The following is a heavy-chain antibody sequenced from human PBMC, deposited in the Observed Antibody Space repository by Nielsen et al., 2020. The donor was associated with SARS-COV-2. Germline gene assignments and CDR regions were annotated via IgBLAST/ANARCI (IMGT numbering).Heavy chain of an antibody. D-gene: IGHD2-15*01. J-gene: IGHJ4*02. CDR2: ISGSGGST. CDR3: ANGLGYCSGGSCYPHLRY. Sequence: LSLTCVASGFTFSSYAMSWVRQAPGKGLEWVSAISGSGGSTYYADSVKGRFTISRDNSKNTLYLQMNSLRAEDTAVYYCANGLGYCSGGSCYPHLRYWGQGTLVTVSS. CDR1: GFTFSSYA. V-gene: IGHV3-23*01.